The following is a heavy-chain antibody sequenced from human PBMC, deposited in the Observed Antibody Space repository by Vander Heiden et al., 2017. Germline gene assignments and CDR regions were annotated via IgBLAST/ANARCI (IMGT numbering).Heavy chain of an antibody. D-gene: IGHD6-19*01. Sequence: QLQLQASGSGLSKPSGTLSTTCTVAGDYISSGTHYWGWGRQPPGKGLEWSGTIYYSGRTFYKPSLRSRATISVDTSKNQFSLKLNSVTAADTAVYYCARKRYSSGWDFDYWGQGVLVTVSS. V-gene: IGHV4-39*01. J-gene: IGHJ4*02. CDR2: IYYSGRT. CDR3: ARKRYSSGWDFDY. CDR1: GDYISSGTHY.